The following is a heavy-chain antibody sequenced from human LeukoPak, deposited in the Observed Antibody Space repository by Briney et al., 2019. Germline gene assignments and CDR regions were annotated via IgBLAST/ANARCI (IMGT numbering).Heavy chain of an antibody. CDR2: IYWNTDK. D-gene: IGHD5-12*01. CDR3: AHSGQYRVADPPEFDP. V-gene: IGHV2-5*01. CDR1: GFSLSTSGVR. Sequence: SGPTLVKPTQTLTLTCTFSGFSLSTSGVRVGWIRQPPGKALEWLALIYWNTDKSYSPSLRSRLTVTKDTSKNQVVLTMTNMDPVDTATYYCAHSGQYRVADPPEFDPWGQGTLVTVSS. J-gene: IGHJ5*02.